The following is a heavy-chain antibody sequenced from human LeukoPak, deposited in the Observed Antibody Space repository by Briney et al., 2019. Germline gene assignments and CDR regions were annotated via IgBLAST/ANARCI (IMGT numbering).Heavy chain of an antibody. CDR2: IYYSGST. CDR1: GGSISSSSYY. J-gene: IGHJ6*02. Sequence: SETLSLTCTVSGGSISSSSYYWGWIRQPPGKGLEWIGSIYYSGSTYYNPSLKSRVTISVDTSKNQFSLKLSSVTAADTAVYYCARDPRDYYGSGSYSYYGMDVWGQGTTVTVSS. D-gene: IGHD3-10*01. CDR3: ARDPRDYYGSGSYSYYGMDV. V-gene: IGHV4-39*07.